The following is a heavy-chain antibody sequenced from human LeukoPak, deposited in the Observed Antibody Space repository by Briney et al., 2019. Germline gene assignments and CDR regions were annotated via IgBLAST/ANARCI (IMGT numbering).Heavy chain of an antibody. D-gene: IGHD2-21*02. Sequence: MWWVGVSLEKGLEWVSAISGSGGSTYYADSVKGRFTISRDNSKNTLYLQMNSLRAEDTAVYYCAKDLAFCGGDCYSNYFDYWGQGTLVTVSS. CDR3: AKDLAFCGGDCYSNYFDY. J-gene: IGHJ4*02. V-gene: IGHV3-23*01. CDR2: ISGSGGST.